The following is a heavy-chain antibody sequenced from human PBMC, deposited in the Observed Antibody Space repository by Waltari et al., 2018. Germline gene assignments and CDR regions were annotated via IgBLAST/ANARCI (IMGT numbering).Heavy chain of an antibody. V-gene: IGHV3-53*01. CDR2: LLSGGST. Sequence: EVQLVESGGGLIQPGGSLRLSCAASGFTVSSIYMTWVRQAPGKGLGWVSVLLSGGSTYYADAVKGRFTISRDNSKNTLYLQMNSLRAEDTAVYYCVRDSGHGMDVWGQGTTVIVSS. J-gene: IGHJ6*02. CDR3: VRDSGHGMDV. CDR1: GFTVSSIY.